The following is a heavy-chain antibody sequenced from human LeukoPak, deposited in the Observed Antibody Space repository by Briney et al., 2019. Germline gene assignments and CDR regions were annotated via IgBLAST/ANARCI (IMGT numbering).Heavy chain of an antibody. CDR2: IYFDGGT. CDR1: GVSMNSYS. D-gene: IGHD6-19*01. Sequence: SETLSLTCTVSGVSMNSYSWSWIRQPPGKGLEWVGSIYFDGGTSYNPSLRSRVTISAGTSKNQFSLRLTSVTAADTAVYFCARGGWYRDSWGQGTLVTVSS. V-gene: IGHV4-59*01. J-gene: IGHJ4*02. CDR3: ARGGWYRDS.